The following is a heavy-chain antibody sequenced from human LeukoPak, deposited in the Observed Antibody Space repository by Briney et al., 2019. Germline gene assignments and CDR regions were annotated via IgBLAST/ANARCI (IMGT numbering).Heavy chain of an antibody. D-gene: IGHD1-26*01. CDR2: MNPNSGNT. CDR3: TRGIQRGSNNDAFDS. V-gene: IGHV1-8*03. J-gene: IGHJ3*02. Sequence: ASVTVSCKDSGYTFTSYDINWVRQAPRQGSEWMGWMNPNSGNTGHAQKFQGRGTITRDTSASTAYMELSSLRSKDTAVYYCTRGIQRGSNNDAFDSWGQGTVVTVSS. CDR1: GYTFTSYD.